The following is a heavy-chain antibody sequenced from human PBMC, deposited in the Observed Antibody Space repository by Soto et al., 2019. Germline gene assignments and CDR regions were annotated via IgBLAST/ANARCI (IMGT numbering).Heavy chain of an antibody. CDR3: ARARGVAPPVAGNTRLFYSMDV. J-gene: IGHJ6*03. CDR1: GYSFTNYG. Sequence: QDQLVQSGAEVKKPGASVTVSCKASGYSFTNYGITWVRQAPGQGLEWLGWISAFNGNTHYAQKVQGRVTMTTDASMRTAFMGLRSLRSDDTAVYYCARARGVAPPVAGNTRLFYSMDVWGKGTTVTFSS. V-gene: IGHV1-18*01. CDR2: ISAFNGNT. D-gene: IGHD6-19*01.